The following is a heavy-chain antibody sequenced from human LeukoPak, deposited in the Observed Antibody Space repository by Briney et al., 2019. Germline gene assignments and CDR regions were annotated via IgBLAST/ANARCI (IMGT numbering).Heavy chain of an antibody. Sequence: SETLSLTCTVSGGSFSSSDYYWGWIRQPPGKGLEWIGSIYHSGSTYYNPSLKSRVTISVDTSKNQFSLKLSSVTAADTAVYYCARDEVAATDYWGQGTLVTVSS. CDR3: ARDEVAATDY. J-gene: IGHJ4*02. V-gene: IGHV4-39*07. CDR2: IYHSGST. D-gene: IGHD2-15*01. CDR1: GGSFSSSDYY.